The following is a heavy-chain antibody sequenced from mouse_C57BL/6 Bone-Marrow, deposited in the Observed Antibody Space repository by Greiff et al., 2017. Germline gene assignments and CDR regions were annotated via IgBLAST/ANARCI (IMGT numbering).Heavy chain of an antibody. Sequence: EVQVVESGEGLVKPGGSLKLSCAASGFTFSSYAMSWVRQTPEKRLEWVAYISSGGDYIYYADTVKGRFTISRDNARNTLYLQMSSLKSEDTAMYYGTRDYYGSSYDYAMDYWGQGTSVTVSS. CDR1: GFTFSSYA. V-gene: IGHV5-9-1*02. J-gene: IGHJ4*01. CDR3: TRDYYGSSYDYAMDY. CDR2: ISSGGDYI. D-gene: IGHD1-1*01.